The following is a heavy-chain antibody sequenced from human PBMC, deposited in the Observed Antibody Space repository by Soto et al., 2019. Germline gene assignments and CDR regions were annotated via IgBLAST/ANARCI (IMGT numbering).Heavy chain of an antibody. Sequence: GGSLRLSCAASGFTFSSYGMHWVRQAPGKGLEWVAVISYDGSNKYYADSVKGRFTISRDNSKNTLYLQMNSLRAEDTAVYYCAKVWDGYNSYYFDYWGQGTLVTVSS. CDR2: ISYDGSNK. CDR1: GFTFSSYG. CDR3: AKVWDGYNSYYFDY. D-gene: IGHD5-12*01. V-gene: IGHV3-30*18. J-gene: IGHJ4*02.